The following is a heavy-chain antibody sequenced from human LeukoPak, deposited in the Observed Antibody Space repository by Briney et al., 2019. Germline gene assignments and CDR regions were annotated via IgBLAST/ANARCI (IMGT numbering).Heavy chain of an antibody. CDR3: ARDWGSAHFDY. CDR1: GGSISSSSYY. V-gene: IGHV4-39*07. D-gene: IGHD7-27*01. J-gene: IGHJ4*02. CDR2: IYYSGST. Sequence: SETLSLTCTVSGGSISSSSYYRGWIRQPPGKGLEWIGSIYYSGSTYYNPSLKSRVTIPVDTSKNQFSLKLSSVTAADTAVYYCARDWGSAHFDYWGQGTLVTVSS.